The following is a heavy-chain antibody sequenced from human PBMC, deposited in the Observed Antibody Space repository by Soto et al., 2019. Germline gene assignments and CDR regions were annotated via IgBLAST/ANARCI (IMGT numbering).Heavy chain of an antibody. CDR3: ARGSSSPGITYDY. D-gene: IGHD6-6*01. Sequence: QLQLQESGPGLVKPSETLSLTCTVSGGSISSSSYYWGWIRQPPGKGLEWIGSIYYSGSTYYNPSLKSRVTISVDTSKNQFSLKLSSVTAADTAVYYCARGSSSPGITYDYWGQGTLVTVSS. J-gene: IGHJ4*02. V-gene: IGHV4-39*01. CDR1: GGSISSSSYY. CDR2: IYYSGST.